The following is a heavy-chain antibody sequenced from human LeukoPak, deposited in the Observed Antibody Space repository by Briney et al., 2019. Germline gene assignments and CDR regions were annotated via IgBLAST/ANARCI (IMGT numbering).Heavy chain of an antibody. CDR1: GYTFTSYY. CDR2: INPSGGST. J-gene: IGHJ4*02. V-gene: IGHV1-46*01. D-gene: IGHD6-19*01. Sequence: ASVKVSCKASGYTFTSYYMHWVRQAPGQGLEWVGIINPSGGSTGCAQKFQGRVTMTRDTSTSTVYMELSSLRSEDTAVYYCARVKGQWLVLRNYYFDYWGQGTLVTVSS. CDR3: ARVKGQWLVLRNYYFDY.